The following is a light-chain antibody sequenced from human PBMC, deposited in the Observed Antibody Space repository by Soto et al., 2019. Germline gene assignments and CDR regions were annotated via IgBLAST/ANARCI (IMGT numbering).Light chain of an antibody. CDR1: YSNIGSNT. V-gene: IGLV1-44*01. CDR3: AAWDVSLNAWV. Sequence: QSVLTQPPSASGTPGQRVTISCSGSYSNIGSNTVNWYQHLPGTAPKLLIYSTDQRPSGVPDRFSGSKSGTSASLAISGLQSDDEADYSFAAWDVSLNAWVFGGGTKLTVL. J-gene: IGLJ3*02. CDR2: STD.